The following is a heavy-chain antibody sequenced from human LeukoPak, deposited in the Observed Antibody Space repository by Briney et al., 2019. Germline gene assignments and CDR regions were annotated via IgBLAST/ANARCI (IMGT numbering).Heavy chain of an antibody. CDR3: AHRPITGTFFDY. CDR2: IYWDDDK. Sequence: TLSLTCAVSGGSISSSNWWSWVRQPPGKALEWLALIYWDDDKRYSPSLKSRLTIAKDTSKNQVVLTMTNMDPVDTATYYCAHRPITGTFFDYWGQGTLVTVSS. V-gene: IGHV2-5*08. CDR1: GGSISSSNW. J-gene: IGHJ4*02. D-gene: IGHD1/OR15-1a*01.